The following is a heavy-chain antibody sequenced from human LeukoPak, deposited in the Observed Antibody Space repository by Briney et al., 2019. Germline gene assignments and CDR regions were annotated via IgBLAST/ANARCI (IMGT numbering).Heavy chain of an antibody. V-gene: IGHV3-30*04. Sequence: GGSLRLSCAASGFTFSSYAMHWVRQAPGKGLEWVAVISYDGSNKYYADSVKGRFTISRDNSKNTLYLQMNSLRAEDTAVYYCAKSVAVATFDYWGQGTLVTVSS. J-gene: IGHJ4*02. D-gene: IGHD5-12*01. CDR1: GFTFSSYA. CDR2: ISYDGSNK. CDR3: AKSVAVATFDY.